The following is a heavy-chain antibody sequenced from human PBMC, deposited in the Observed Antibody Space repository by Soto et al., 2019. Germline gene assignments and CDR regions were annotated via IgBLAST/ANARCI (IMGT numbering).Heavy chain of an antibody. D-gene: IGHD5-12*01. J-gene: IGHJ6*02. V-gene: IGHV5-51*01. CDR1: GYSFTSYW. Sequence: LGESLKISCKGSGYSFTSYWIGWVRQMPGKGLEWMGIIYPGDSDTRYSPSFQGQVTISADKSISTAYLQWSSLKASDTAMYYCASSPGEMATIWPGDYYGMDVWGQGTTVTVSS. CDR3: ASSPGEMATIWPGDYYGMDV. CDR2: IYPGDSDT.